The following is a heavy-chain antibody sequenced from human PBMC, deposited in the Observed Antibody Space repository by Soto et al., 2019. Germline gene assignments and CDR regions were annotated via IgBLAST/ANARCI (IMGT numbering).Heavy chain of an antibody. CDR3: AXDDGSGWNFGIGYFFDY. CDR2: ISYDGSNK. Sequence: GGSLRLSCAASGFTFSSYGMHWVRQAPGEGLEWVAVISYDGSNKYYADSVKGRFTISRDNSKNTLYLQMNSLRAEDTAVYYCAXDDGSGWNFGIGYFFDYWGQGTLVTVSS. J-gene: IGHJ4*02. V-gene: IGHV3-30*18. CDR1: GFTFSSYG. D-gene: IGHD1-7*01.